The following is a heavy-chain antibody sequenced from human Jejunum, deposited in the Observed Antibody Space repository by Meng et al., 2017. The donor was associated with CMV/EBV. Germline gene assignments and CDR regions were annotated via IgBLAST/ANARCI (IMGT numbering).Heavy chain of an antibody. Sequence: FSGYGMQWGRQAPGKGVGWVTFINDDGSNKYYKDSVKGRFTISRDNSKETLYLQMNSLRADDTAVYYCGKDFKLYHSGSGTYLDYWGQGTRVTVSS. CDR2: INDDGSNK. D-gene: IGHD3-10*01. V-gene: IGHV3-30*02. CDR1: FSGYG. CDR3: GKDFKLYHSGSGTYLDY. J-gene: IGHJ4*02.